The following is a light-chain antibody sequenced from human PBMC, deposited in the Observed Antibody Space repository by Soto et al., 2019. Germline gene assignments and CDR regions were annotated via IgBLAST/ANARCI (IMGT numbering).Light chain of an antibody. CDR3: QQYNIWPPEVT. Sequence: EKVMTQSPATLAVSPGEGATLSCRASQSVNRNLAWYQQKPGQTPRLLIYGASTRAAGVPVRFSGSGSGTDFNLTISSLQSEDFAIYYCQQYNIWPPEVTFGPGTKVDIK. V-gene: IGKV3-15*01. CDR1: QSVNRN. J-gene: IGKJ3*01. CDR2: GAS.